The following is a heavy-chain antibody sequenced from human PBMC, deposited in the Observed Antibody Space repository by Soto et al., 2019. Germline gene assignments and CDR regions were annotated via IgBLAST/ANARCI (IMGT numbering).Heavy chain of an antibody. CDR3: ARVSREWYADSSGYRALYYFDY. D-gene: IGHD3-22*01. CDR2: IYYSGST. V-gene: IGHV4-59*01. Sequence: LXLTFTVSCGSISIYYWSWIRQPPVNGLEWIGYIYYSGSTNYNPSLKSRVTISVDTSKNQFSLKLSSVTAADTAVYYCARVSREWYADSSGYRALYYFDYWGQGTLVTVSS. J-gene: IGHJ4*02. CDR1: CGSISIYY.